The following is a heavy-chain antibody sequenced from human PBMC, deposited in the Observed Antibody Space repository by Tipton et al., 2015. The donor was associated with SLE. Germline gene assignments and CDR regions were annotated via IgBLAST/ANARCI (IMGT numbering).Heavy chain of an antibody. Sequence: SLRLSCAASGFSFGDYAMQWVRQAPGKGLEWVSTITWNSDNIDYAHSVRGRFTISRDNARKSLYLQMNSLRREDSARYYCATYSSGWSPHDYWGQGTLVTVSS. D-gene: IGHD6-25*01. CDR2: ITWNSDNI. CDR1: GFSFGDYA. CDR3: ATYSSGWSPHDY. V-gene: IGHV3-9*01. J-gene: IGHJ4*02.